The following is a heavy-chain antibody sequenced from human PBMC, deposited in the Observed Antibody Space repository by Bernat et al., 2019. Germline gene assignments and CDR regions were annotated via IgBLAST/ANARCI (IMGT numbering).Heavy chain of an antibody. V-gene: IGHV5-51*03. CDR1: GYSFTSYW. J-gene: IGHJ4*02. CDR2: IYPGDSDT. CDR3: ATSSGPYDYVWGSYRYTNYFDY. D-gene: IGHD3-16*02. Sequence: EVQLVQSGAEVKKPGESLKISCKGSGYSFTSYWIGWVRQMPGNGLEWMGIIYPGDSDTRYSPSFQGQVTISADKSISTAYLQWSSLKASDTAMYYCATSSGPYDYVWGSYRYTNYFDYWGQGTLVTVSS.